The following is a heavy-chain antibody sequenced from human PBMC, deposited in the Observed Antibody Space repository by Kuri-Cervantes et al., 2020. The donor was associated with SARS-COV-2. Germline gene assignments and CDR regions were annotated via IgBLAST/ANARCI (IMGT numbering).Heavy chain of an antibody. CDR3: ARGAGEGPIYYYYMDV. Sequence: GGSLRLSCAASGVSLSRYTMNWVRQAPGKALEWVSSISGSGSYIYYADSVKGRFTISKESGENSLYLHMNSLRGDDTAVYYCARGAGEGPIYYYYMDVWGNGTTVTVSS. CDR1: GVSLSRYT. J-gene: IGHJ6*03. V-gene: IGHV3-21*01. D-gene: IGHD2-21*01. CDR2: ISGSGSYI.